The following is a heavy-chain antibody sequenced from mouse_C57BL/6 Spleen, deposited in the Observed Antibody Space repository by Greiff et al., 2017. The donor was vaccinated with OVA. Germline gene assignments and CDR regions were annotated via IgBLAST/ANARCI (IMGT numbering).Heavy chain of an antibody. Sequence: EVQLQQSGPGLVKPSQSLSLTCSVTGYSITSGYYWNWIRQFPGNKLEWMGYIRYDGSNNYNPSLKNRISITRDTSKNQFFLKLNSVTTEDTATYYCARREFLLLGMDYWGQGTSVTVSS. CDR3: ARREFLLLGMDY. CDR1: GYSITSGYY. V-gene: IGHV3-6*01. D-gene: IGHD1-1*01. J-gene: IGHJ4*01. CDR2: IRYDGSN.